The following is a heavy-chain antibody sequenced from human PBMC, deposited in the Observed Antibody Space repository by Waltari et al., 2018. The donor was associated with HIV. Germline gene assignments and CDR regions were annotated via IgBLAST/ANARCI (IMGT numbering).Heavy chain of an antibody. D-gene: IGHD3-16*02. CDR3: ARKYYDYIWGNYRYTRSSDNWFDP. CDR2: IHYSGST. V-gene: IGHV4-39*02. Sequence: QLQLQESGPGLVKPSETLSLTCTVSGDSISSSNYYWGWIRQPPGKGLEWIGSIHYSGSTYYNPSLKSRVTISVDTSKNHFSLRLSSVTAADTAVYYCARKYYDYIWGNYRYTRSSDNWFDPWGQGTLVTVSS. J-gene: IGHJ5*02. CDR1: GDSISSSNYY.